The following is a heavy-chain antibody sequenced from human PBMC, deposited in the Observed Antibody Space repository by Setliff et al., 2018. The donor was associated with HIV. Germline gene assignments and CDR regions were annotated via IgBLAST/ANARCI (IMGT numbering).Heavy chain of an antibody. CDR3: ARGEFYCGTDCYWSSFDY. J-gene: IGHJ4*02. CDR1: GASIGRRSDC. Sequence: PSETLSLTCTVSGASIGRRSDCWGWIRQPPGKGLEWIGSFYYSWNTYYNPSLKSRVTISVDTSKNHFSLRLSSVTAADTAVYYCARGEFYCGTDCYWSSFDYWGQGILVTVSS. D-gene: IGHD2-21*02. V-gene: IGHV4-39*02. CDR2: FYYSWNT.